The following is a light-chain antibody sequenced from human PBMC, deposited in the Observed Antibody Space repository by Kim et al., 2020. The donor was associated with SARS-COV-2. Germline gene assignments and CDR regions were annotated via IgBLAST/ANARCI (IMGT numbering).Light chain of an antibody. CDR3: QTWTTGIQV. Sequence: QLVLTQSPSASASLGASVKLTCTLSSGHSDYVIAWHQQQPEKGPRYLMKVKSDGSHVKGDGVPDRFSGSSSGAERYLTISSLQSEDDADYYCQTWTTGIQVFGGGTKLTVL. CDR2: VKSDGSH. CDR1: SGHSDYV. V-gene: IGLV4-69*01. J-gene: IGLJ3*02.